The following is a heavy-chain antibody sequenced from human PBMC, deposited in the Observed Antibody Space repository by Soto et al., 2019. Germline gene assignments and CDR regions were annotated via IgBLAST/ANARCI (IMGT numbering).Heavy chain of an antibody. CDR3: ARSQDSSTSLENYYYYYYGMDV. CDR2: IIPISGTA. D-gene: IGHD2-2*01. J-gene: IGHJ6*02. V-gene: IGHV1-69*01. CDR1: GGTFSSYA. Sequence: QVQLVQSGAEVKKPGSSVKVSCKASGGTFSSYAISWVRQAPGQGLEWMGGIIPISGTANYAQKFQGRVTITADESTSTAYMERSSLRSEDTAVYYCARSQDSSTSLENYYYYYYGMDVWGQGTTVTVSS.